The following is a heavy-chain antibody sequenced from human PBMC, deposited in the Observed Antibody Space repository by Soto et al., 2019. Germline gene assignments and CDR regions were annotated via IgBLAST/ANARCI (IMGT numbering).Heavy chain of an antibody. V-gene: IGHV3-33*01. Sequence: PGGSLRLSCAASGFTFSSYGMHWVRQAPGKGLEWVAVIWYDGSNKYYADPVKGRFTISRDNSKNTLYLQMNSLRAEDTAVYYCARDGGRWLQSSFDYWGQGTLVTVSS. D-gene: IGHD3-16*01. CDR3: ARDGGRWLQSSFDY. CDR1: GFTFSSYG. J-gene: IGHJ4*02. CDR2: IWYDGSNK.